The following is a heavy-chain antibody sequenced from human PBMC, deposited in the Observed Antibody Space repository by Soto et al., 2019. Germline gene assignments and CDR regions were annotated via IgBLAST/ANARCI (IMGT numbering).Heavy chain of an antibody. J-gene: IGHJ5*02. CDR3: ARDPSTMNKLIGVWFDP. CDR1: GDTFSRFT. D-gene: IGHD1-1*01. V-gene: IGHV1-69*13. CDR2: IKPISDIT. Sequence: GASVKVSCNASGDTFSRFTINWVRQAPGQGLEWMGGIKPISDITNYAQRFQGRVTFTADASTSTVYLELSSLRSEDTAMYYCARDPSTMNKLIGVWFDPWGQGTLVTVSS.